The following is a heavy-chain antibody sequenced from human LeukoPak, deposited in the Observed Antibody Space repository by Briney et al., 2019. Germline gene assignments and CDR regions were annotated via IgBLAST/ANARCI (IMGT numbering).Heavy chain of an antibody. CDR1: GFTFSSYS. J-gene: IGHJ4*02. Sequence: GGSLRLSCAASGFTFSSYSMNWVRQAPGKGLEWVSSISSSSSYIYYADSVKGRFTISRDNAKNSLYLQMNSLRAEDTAVYYCARDRTNYYVSSGYWDYWGQGTLVTVSS. CDR2: ISSSSSYI. V-gene: IGHV3-21*01. D-gene: IGHD3-22*01. CDR3: ARDRTNYYVSSGYWDY.